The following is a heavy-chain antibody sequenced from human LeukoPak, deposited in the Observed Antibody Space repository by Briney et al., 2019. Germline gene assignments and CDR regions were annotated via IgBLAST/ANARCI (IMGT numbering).Heavy chain of an antibody. J-gene: IGHJ4*02. Sequence: GGSLILSCAASRFTFSSYGMHWVRQAPGKGLEWVATISYDGYNKYYADSVKGRFTISRDNSKNTLYLQMNSLRTEDTAVYYCAKSPRDSGYEGEGYWGQGTLVTVSS. CDR3: AKSPRDSGYEGEGY. V-gene: IGHV3-30*18. CDR1: RFTFSSYG. D-gene: IGHD5-12*01. CDR2: ISYDGYNK.